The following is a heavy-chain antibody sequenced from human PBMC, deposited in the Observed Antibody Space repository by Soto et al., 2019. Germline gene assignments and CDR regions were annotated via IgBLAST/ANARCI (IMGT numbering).Heavy chain of an antibody. CDR2: LYYRGNT. CDR3: ARDVAAGGVYYYAMDV. Sequence: SETLSLTCTVSGGSIRSSGYDWNWIRQYPGKGLEWIGYLYYRGNTHYNASLKSRVTISVDTSRNQFSLKLSSVTAADTAVYYCARDVAAGGVYYYAMDVWGQGTTVTVSS. CDR1: GGSIRSSGYD. D-gene: IGHD6-13*01. J-gene: IGHJ6*02. V-gene: IGHV4-31*03.